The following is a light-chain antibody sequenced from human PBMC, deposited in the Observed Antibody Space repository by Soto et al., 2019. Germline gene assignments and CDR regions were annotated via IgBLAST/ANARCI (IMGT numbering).Light chain of an antibody. V-gene: IGKV3-20*01. CDR2: EAS. CDR1: QSVRGSY. CDR3: QQYASSPHT. Sequence: ELVLTQSPGTLSLSPGERVALSCRASQSVRGSYLAWYQQKPGQAPRLLIYEASRRAPGIPDRFSGSGSGTDFILTINKLEPEDFALYFCQQYASSPHTFGQGTKLEMK. J-gene: IGKJ2*01.